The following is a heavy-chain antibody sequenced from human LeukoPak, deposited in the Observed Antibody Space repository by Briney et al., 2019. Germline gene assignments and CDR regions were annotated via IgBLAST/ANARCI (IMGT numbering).Heavy chain of an antibody. CDR2: IYYSGST. Sequence: PSETLSLTCTVSGGSISSYYWSWIRQPPGKGLEWIGYIYYSGSTNYNPSLKSRVTISVDTSKNQFSLKLSSVTAADTAVYYCARLGTDDAFDTWGQGTMVTVSS. J-gene: IGHJ3*02. V-gene: IGHV4-59*08. CDR1: GGSISSYY. CDR3: ARLGTDDAFDT.